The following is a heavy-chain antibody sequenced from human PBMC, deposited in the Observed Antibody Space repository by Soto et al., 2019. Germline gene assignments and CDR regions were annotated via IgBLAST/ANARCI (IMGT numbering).Heavy chain of an antibody. V-gene: IGHV1-46*01. CDR2: INPSGGST. CDR1: GYTFTSYY. CDR3: ARDGKYYDYVWGSYPLDY. Sequence: GASVKVSCKASGYTFTSYYMHWVRQAPGQGLEWMGIINPSGGSTSYAQKFQGRVTMTGDTSTSTVYMELSSLRSEDTAVYYCARDGKYYDYVWGSYPLDYWGQGTLVTVSS. J-gene: IGHJ4*02. D-gene: IGHD3-16*02.